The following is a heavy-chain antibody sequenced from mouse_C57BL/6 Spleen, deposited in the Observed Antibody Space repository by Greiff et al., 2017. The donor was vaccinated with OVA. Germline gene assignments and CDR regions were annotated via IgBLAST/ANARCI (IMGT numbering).Heavy chain of an antibody. Sequence: EVKLVESGGDLVKPGGSLKLSCAASGFTFSSYGMSWVRQTPDKRLEWVATISSGGSYTYYPDSVKGRFTISRDNAKNPLYLQMSSLKSEDTAMYYCARPTYDYDGGGAAWFAYWGQGTLVTVSA. CDR2: ISSGGSYT. V-gene: IGHV5-6*01. CDR1: GFTFSSYG. CDR3: ARPTYDYDGGGAAWFAY. J-gene: IGHJ3*01. D-gene: IGHD2-4*01.